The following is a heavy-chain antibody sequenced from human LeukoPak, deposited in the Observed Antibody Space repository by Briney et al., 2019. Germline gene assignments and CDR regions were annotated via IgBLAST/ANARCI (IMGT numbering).Heavy chain of an antibody. CDR1: GFTFSSYA. J-gene: IGHJ4*02. CDR3: ARAQIPDY. CDR2: ISYDGSNK. Sequence: PGGSLRLSCAASGFTFSSYAMHWVRQAPGKGLEWVAVISYDGSNKYYADSVRGRFTISRDNSKNTLYLQMNSLRAEDTAVYYCARAQIPDYWGQGTLVTVSS. V-gene: IGHV3-30*04.